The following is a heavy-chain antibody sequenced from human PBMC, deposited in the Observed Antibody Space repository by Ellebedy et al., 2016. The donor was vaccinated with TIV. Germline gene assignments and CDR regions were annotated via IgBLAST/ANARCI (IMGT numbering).Heavy chain of an antibody. D-gene: IGHD3-9*01. V-gene: IGHV3-7*03. CDR1: GFTFSTYA. CDR3: ANIWYGRSVDAFDI. J-gene: IGHJ3*02. CDR2: IKQDGSEK. Sequence: GESLKISCAASGFTFSTYAMSWVRQAQGKGLEWVANIKQDGSEKYYVDSVKGRFTTSRDNSKNTLYLQMNSLRVEDTAVYYCANIWYGRSVDAFDIWGQGTMVTVSS.